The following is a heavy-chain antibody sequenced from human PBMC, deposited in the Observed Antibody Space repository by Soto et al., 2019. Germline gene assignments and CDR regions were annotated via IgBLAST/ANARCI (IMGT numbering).Heavy chain of an antibody. Sequence: SETLSLTCTASGGSISSYYWSWIRQPPGKGLEWIGFIYNSGSTNYNPSLKSRVTISMDTSRNQFSLILSSVTAADTAVYYCARAPYGSGTKPYYFDYWGQGTLVTVSS. CDR3: ARAPYGSGTKPYYFDY. V-gene: IGHV4-59*01. CDR1: GGSISSYY. J-gene: IGHJ4*02. CDR2: IYNSGST. D-gene: IGHD3-10*01.